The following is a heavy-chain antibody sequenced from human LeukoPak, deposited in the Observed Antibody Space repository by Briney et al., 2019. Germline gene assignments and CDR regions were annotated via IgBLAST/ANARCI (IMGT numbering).Heavy chain of an antibody. CDR2: IIPIFGTA. J-gene: IGHJ4*02. CDR3: ARVGVPYGYGDYGRWRDGLFDY. CDR1: GGTFSSYA. Sequence: GASVKVSCKASGGTFSSYAISWVRQAPGQGLEWMGGIIPIFGTANYAQKFQGRVTITADESTSTAYMELSSLRSEDTAVYYCARVGVPYGYGDYGRWRDGLFDYWGQGTLVTVSS. V-gene: IGHV1-69*13. D-gene: IGHD4-17*01.